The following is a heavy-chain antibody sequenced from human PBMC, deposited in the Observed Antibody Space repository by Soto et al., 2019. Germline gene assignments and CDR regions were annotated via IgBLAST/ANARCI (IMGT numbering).Heavy chain of an antibody. D-gene: IGHD3-3*01. CDR1: GFTFSSYW. CDR3: ARRGDFWSGYRYYYYYGMDV. CDR2: IKQDGSEK. Sequence: GSLRLSCAASGFTFSSYWISWVRRAPGKGLDSVANIKQDGSEKYYVDSVKGRFTISRDNAKNSLYLQMNSLRAEDTAVYYCARRGDFWSGYRYYYYYGMDVWGQGTTVTVSS. J-gene: IGHJ6*02. V-gene: IGHV3-7*03.